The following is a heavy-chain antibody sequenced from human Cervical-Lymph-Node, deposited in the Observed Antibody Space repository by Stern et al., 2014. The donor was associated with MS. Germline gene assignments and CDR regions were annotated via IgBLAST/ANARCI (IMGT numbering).Heavy chain of an antibody. CDR3: ARDFSSSWSY. Sequence: EVQLVQSGGGLVKPGGSLRLSCAASGISFSNYNMNWVRQAPGKGLEWVSFISSTGRYIHYSDSVKGRFTISRDNAQDSLFLQMNSLRAEDTAVYYCARDFSSSWSYWGQGTLVTVS. J-gene: IGHJ4*02. CDR2: ISSTGRYI. CDR1: GISFSNYN. V-gene: IGHV3-21*01. D-gene: IGHD6-13*01.